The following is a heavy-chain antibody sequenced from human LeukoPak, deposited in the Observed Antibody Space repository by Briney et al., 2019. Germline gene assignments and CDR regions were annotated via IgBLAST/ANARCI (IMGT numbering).Heavy chain of an antibody. CDR2: INEDGSVK. Sequence: GGSLRLSCAASGFTFSRSWMTWVRQASGEGLEWLGNINEDGSVKNYVGSVKGRFTISRDNSKNTLYLQMNSLRAEDTAVYYCARDLEGTVTPFDYWGQGTLVTVSS. CDR1: GFTFSRSW. J-gene: IGHJ4*02. D-gene: IGHD4-17*01. V-gene: IGHV3-7*01. CDR3: ARDLEGTVTPFDY.